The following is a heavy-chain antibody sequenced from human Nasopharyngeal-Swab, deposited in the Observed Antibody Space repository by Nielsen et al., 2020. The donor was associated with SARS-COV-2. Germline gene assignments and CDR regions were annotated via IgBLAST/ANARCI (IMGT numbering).Heavy chain of an antibody. CDR2: ISSSGSTI. J-gene: IGHJ5*02. CDR1: GFTFSDYY. D-gene: IGHD2-15*01. V-gene: IGHV3-11*04. Sequence: GESLKISCAASGFTFSDYYMSWIRQAPGKGLEWVSYISSSGSTIYYADSVKGRFTISRDNAKNSLYLQMNSLRAEDAAVYYCARVRLDCSGGSCSNWFDPWGQGTLVTVSS. CDR3: ARVRLDCSGGSCSNWFDP.